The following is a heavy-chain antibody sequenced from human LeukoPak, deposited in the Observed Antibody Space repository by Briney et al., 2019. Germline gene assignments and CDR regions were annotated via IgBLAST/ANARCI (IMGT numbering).Heavy chain of an antibody. CDR1: GFSLSSSALA. J-gene: IGHJ4*02. Sequence: SGPTLVKPTQTLTLTCTFSGFSLSSSALAVGWIRQPPGKALEWLAFIYWHDDKRYSPSLKSRLTITKDTSKNQVVLTMSNMDPVDTATYYCAHFSFDILAGPFDYWGQGTLVTVSS. CDR3: AHFSFDILAGPFDY. D-gene: IGHD3-9*01. CDR2: IYWHDDK. V-gene: IGHV2-5*01.